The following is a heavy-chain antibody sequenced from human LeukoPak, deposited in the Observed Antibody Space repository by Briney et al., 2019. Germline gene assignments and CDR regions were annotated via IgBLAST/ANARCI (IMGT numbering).Heavy chain of an antibody. J-gene: IGHJ3*02. CDR3: ARRNGRRGAFDI. Sequence: SETLSLTCTVSGGSISNNTYYWGWIRQPPGKGLEWIGTVFYSGSTYYNPSLKSRVTISVDTSKNQFSLQLSSVTAADTAVYYCARRNGRRGAFDIWGQGTMVTVSS. V-gene: IGHV4-39*07. CDR1: GGSISNNTYY. CDR2: VFYSGST. D-gene: IGHD1-26*01.